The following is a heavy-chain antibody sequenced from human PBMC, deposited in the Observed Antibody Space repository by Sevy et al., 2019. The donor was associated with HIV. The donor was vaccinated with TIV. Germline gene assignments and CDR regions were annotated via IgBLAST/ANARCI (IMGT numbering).Heavy chain of an antibody. Sequence: GGSLRLSCAASGFPFINYAMSWVRQAPGKGLEWVSAIGGRGGSSFYADSVKGRFTITRDNSKNTLYLQMNSLRADDTAVYYYAKDIAIVVGDAFDLWGQGTLVTVSS. CDR2: IGGRGGSS. CDR3: AKDIAIVVGDAFDL. J-gene: IGHJ3*01. D-gene: IGHD3-22*01. CDR1: GFPFINYA. V-gene: IGHV3-23*01.